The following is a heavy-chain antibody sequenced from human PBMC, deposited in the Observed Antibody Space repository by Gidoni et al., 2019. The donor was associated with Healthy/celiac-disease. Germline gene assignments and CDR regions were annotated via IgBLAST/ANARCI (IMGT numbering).Heavy chain of an antibody. J-gene: IGHJ4*02. CDR1: GGSFSGYY. V-gene: IGHV4-34*01. D-gene: IGHD3-3*01. CDR3: ARADFWSGYSSGFDY. CDR2: INHSGST. Sequence: KPSETLSLTCAVYGGSFSGYYWSWIRQPPGKGLEWIGEINHSGSTNYNPSLKSRVTISVDTSKNQFSLKLSSVTAADTAVYYCARADFWSGYSSGFDYWGQGTLVTVSS.